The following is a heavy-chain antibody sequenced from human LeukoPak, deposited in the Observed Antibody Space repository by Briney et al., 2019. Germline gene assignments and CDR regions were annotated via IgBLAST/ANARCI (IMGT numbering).Heavy chain of an antibody. J-gene: IGHJ4*02. D-gene: IGHD6-6*01. Sequence: GGSLRLSCAASGFTFSSYGMHWVRQAPGMGLVWVSRINPDGTTTTYADSVKGRFTISRDNAKNTLYLQMNSLRAEDTAVYYCARGDSSSPGGWGQGTLVTVSS. CDR3: ARGDSSSPGG. CDR1: GFTFSSYG. CDR2: INPDGTTT. V-gene: IGHV3-74*01.